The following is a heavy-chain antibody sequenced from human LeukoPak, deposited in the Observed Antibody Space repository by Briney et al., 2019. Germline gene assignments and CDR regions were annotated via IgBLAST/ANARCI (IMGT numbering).Heavy chain of an antibody. CDR3: ARDRVSSGWYFDY. CDR2: IKQDGSEK. Sequence: GGSLRLSCAASGFTFNSYWMSWVRQAPGKGLEWVANIKQDGSEKYYVDSVKGRFTISRDNAKNSLYLQMNSLRAEDTAVYYCARDRVSSGWYFDYWGQGTLVTVSS. J-gene: IGHJ4*02. D-gene: IGHD6-19*01. CDR1: GFTFNSYW. V-gene: IGHV3-7*03.